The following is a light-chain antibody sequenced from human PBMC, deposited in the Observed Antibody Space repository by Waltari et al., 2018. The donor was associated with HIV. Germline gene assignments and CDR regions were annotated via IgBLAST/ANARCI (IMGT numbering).Light chain of an antibody. J-gene: IGLJ3*02. CDR2: DNN. Sequence: QSVVTQPPSVSGAPGQRITISCSGSSPNLGAGYAVHWYQQLPGTAPKVIIYDNNKRPSGVPDRFSGSKSGTSASLAITGLQAEDEAEYYCQSYDTSLSAVVFGGGTTLTVL. V-gene: IGLV1-40*01. CDR1: SPNLGAGYA. CDR3: QSYDTSLSAVV.